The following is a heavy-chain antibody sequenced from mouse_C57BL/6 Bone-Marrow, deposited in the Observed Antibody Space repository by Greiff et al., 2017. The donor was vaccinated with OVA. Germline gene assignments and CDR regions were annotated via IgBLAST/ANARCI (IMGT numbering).Heavy chain of an antibody. CDR2: IWSGGST. D-gene: IGHD2-1*01. CDR1: GFSLTSYG. Sequence: VQLQQSGPGLVQPSQSLSITCTVSGFSLTSYGVHWVRQSPGKGLEWLGVIWSGGSTDYNAAFISRLSISKDNAKSQVFFKMNSLQADDTAIYYCARKTLYYQGPYFDYWGQGTTLTVSS. J-gene: IGHJ2*01. CDR3: ARKTLYYQGPYFDY. V-gene: IGHV2-2*01.